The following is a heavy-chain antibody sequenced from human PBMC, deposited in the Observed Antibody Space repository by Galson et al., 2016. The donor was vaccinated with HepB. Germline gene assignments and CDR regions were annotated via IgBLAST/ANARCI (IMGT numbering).Heavy chain of an antibody. J-gene: IGHJ5*02. CDR2: TLYDGSHS. Sequence: SLRLSCAASGFIFSNYAMHWVRQAPGKGPEWVGVTLYDGSHSYYSASVKGRFTMSRDNSKNTLYLQMSSLRPDDTAMYYCAKDPHDYNGSLWNNWFDPWGRGTLVTVSS. CDR3: AKDPHDYNGSLWNNWFDP. D-gene: IGHD3-10*01. V-gene: IGHV3-30*18. CDR1: GFIFSNYA.